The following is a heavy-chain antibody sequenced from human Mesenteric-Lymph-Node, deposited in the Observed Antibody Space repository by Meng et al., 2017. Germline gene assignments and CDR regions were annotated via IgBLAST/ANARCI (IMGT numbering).Heavy chain of an antibody. CDR3: ARDPGYGAFDI. D-gene: IGHD5-18*01. CDR2: INGDGSEK. J-gene: IGHJ3*02. V-gene: IGHV3-7*01. CDR1: EFSFSSSW. Sequence: GGSLRLSCEASEFSFSSSWMTWVRQAPGKGLEYVAIINGDGSEKEHVDSVRGRFTISRDNAKNSLYLQMNSLRAEDTAIYYCARDPGYGAFDIWGHGAMVTVSS.